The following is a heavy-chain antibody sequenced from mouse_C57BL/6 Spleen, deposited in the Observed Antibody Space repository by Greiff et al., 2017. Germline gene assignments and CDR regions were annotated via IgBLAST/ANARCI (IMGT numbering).Heavy chain of an antibody. CDR2: ISYDGSN. D-gene: IGHD4-1*02. CDR3: ASGLNWAWFAY. CDR1: GYSITSGYY. Sequence: EVQLVESGPGLVKPSQSLSLTCSVTGYSITSGYYWNWIRQFPGNKLEWMGYISYDGSNNYNPSLKNRISITRDTSKNQFFLKLNSVTTEDTATYYCASGLNWAWFAYWGQGTLVTVSA. J-gene: IGHJ3*01. V-gene: IGHV3-6*01.